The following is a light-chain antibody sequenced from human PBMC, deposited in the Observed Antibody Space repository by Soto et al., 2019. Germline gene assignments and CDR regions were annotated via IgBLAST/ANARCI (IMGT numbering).Light chain of an antibody. V-gene: IGLV2-23*01. CDR1: SSDFNL. Sequence: QSALTQSASVSGSPGQSITISCTGTSSDFNLVSWYQQHPGKAPKLMIYEGSKRPSGVSNRFSGSKSGNTASLTISGLQAEDEADYYCCSYVHITTLFGGGTQLTVL. CDR3: CSYVHITTL. CDR2: EGS. J-gene: IGLJ2*01.